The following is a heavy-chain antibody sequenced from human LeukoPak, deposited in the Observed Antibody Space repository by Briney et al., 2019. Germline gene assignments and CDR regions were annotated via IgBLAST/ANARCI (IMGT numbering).Heavy chain of an antibody. CDR3: AGGVATLADCSGGSCYSRYHAFDI. CDR1: GGSFSGYY. Sequence: PSETLSLTCAVYGGSFSGYYWSWIRQPPGKGLEWIGEINHSGSTNYNPSLKSRVTISVDTSKNQFSLKLSSVTAADTAVYYCAGGVATLADCSGGSCYSRYHAFDIWGQGTMVTVSS. CDR2: INHSGST. V-gene: IGHV4-34*01. J-gene: IGHJ3*02. D-gene: IGHD2-15*01.